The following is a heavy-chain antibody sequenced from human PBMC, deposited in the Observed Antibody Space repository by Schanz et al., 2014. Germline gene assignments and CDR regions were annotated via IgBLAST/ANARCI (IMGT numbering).Heavy chain of an antibody. CDR3: ARGRVLES. J-gene: IGHJ5*02. V-gene: IGHV3-48*01. Sequence: EVQLVESGGGLVQPGGSLRLSCAASGFTFSSHSMHWVRQAPGKGPEWISYTGPYGKTIYYADSVKGRFTLYRDNAKDSLFLQMNSLRPEDTAVYYCARGRVLESWGQGTLVTVSS. D-gene: IGHD1-1*01. CDR1: GFTFSSHS. CDR2: TGPYGKTI.